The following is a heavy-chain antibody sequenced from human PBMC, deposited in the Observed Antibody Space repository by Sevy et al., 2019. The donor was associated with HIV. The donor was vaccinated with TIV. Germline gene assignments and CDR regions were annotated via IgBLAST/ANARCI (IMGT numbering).Heavy chain of an antibody. CDR1: GFSFSSYG. Sequence: GGSLRLSCAASGFSFSSYGMHWVRQAPGKGLERMSYIQYDGSNKDYADSVKGRFTISRDNSKNTLYLQMNSLRVEDPAVFYCVKEGGGEGGDHWCQGTLVTVSS. J-gene: IGHJ4*02. D-gene: IGHD2-21*01. V-gene: IGHV3-30*02. CDR2: IQYDGSNK. CDR3: VKEGGGEGGDH.